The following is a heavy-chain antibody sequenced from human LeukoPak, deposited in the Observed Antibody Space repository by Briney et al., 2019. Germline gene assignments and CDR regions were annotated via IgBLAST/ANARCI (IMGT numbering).Heavy chain of an antibody. Sequence: SETLSLTCTVSSGSISRYYWTWIRQPPGKGLEWIGYIHYTGSTNYNPSLKSRVTISVDTSKNQFSVQLSSVIAADTAVYYCARGDRYSSSWYFDYWGQGTLVTVSS. CDR2: IHYTGST. D-gene: IGHD6-13*01. J-gene: IGHJ4*02. CDR1: SGSISRYY. CDR3: ARGDRYSSSWYFDY. V-gene: IGHV4-59*01.